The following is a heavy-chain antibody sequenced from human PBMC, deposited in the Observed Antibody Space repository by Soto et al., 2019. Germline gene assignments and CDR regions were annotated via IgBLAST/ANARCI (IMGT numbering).Heavy chain of an antibody. Sequence: QVHLVQSGAEVKKPGASVKVSCKCSGYTFTSYGITWVRQAPGQGLEGMGWISAHNGNTDYAQKLQGRVTVTRDTSTSTAYMELRSLRSDDTAVYYCARGRYGDYWGQGALVTVSS. CDR3: ARGRYGDY. CDR1: GYTFTSYG. CDR2: ISAHNGNT. D-gene: IGHD1-1*01. J-gene: IGHJ4*02. V-gene: IGHV1-18*01.